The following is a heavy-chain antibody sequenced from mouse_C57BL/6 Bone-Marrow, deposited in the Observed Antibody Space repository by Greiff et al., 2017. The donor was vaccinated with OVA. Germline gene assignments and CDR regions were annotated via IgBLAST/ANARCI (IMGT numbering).Heavy chain of an antibody. J-gene: IGHJ4*01. D-gene: IGHD1-1*01. Sequence: VKLVESGGGLVQPGESLKLSCESNEYEFPSPDMSWVRKTPEKRLELVAAINSDGGSTYYPDTMERRFIISRDNTKKTLYLQMSSLRSEDTALYYCARIYYYGSSYAMDYWGQGTSVTVSS. CDR2: INSDGGST. CDR3: ARIYYYGSSYAMDY. V-gene: IGHV5-2*01. CDR1: EYEFPSPD.